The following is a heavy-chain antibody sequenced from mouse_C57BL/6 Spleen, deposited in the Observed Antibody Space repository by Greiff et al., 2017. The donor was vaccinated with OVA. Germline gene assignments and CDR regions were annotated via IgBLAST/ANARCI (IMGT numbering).Heavy chain of an antibody. Sequence: QVQLQQPGAELVMPGASVKLSCKASGYTFTSYWMHWVKQRPGQGLEWIGEIDPSDSYTNYNQKFKGKSTLTVDKSSSTAYMQLSSLTSEDSAVYYGARKDYYGSSLWYFDVWGTGTTVTVSS. CDR1: GYTFTSYW. J-gene: IGHJ1*03. D-gene: IGHD1-1*01. V-gene: IGHV1-69*01. CDR2: IDPSDSYT. CDR3: ARKDYYGSSLWYFDV.